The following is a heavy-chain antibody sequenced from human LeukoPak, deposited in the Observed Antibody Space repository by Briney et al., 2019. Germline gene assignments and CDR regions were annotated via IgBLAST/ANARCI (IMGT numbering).Heavy chain of an antibody. CDR3: ARALAAAAPYGMDV. Sequence: GGSLRLSCVASGFTFNIYAMSWVRQAPGKGLEWVSVIYSGGSTYYADSVKGRFTISRDNSKNTLYLQMNSLRAEDTAVYYCARALAAAAPYGMDVWGQGTTVTVSS. D-gene: IGHD6-13*01. CDR1: GFTFNIYA. V-gene: IGHV3-53*01. J-gene: IGHJ6*02. CDR2: IYSGGST.